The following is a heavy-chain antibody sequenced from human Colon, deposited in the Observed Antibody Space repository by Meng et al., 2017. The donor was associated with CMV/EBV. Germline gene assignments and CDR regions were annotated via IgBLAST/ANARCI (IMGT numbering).Heavy chain of an antibody. V-gene: IGHV3-11*01. J-gene: IGHJ4*02. D-gene: IGHD2-2*01. CDR3: AKEVVVVPAANFDY. CDR1: GFTFSDYY. Sequence: GESLKISCAASGFTFSDYYMSWIRQAPGKGLEWVSYISSSGSTIYYADSVKGRFTISRDNSKNTLYLQMNSLRAEDTAVYYCAKEVVVVPAANFDYWGQGTLVTVSS. CDR2: ISSSGSTI.